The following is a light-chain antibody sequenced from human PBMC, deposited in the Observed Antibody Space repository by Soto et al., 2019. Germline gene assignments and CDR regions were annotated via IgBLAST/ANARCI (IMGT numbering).Light chain of an antibody. CDR1: QSVRSSY. CDR2: GAS. J-gene: IGKJ1*01. CDR3: QQYGSSPSK. Sequence: IVMPNSPATLSVSPWEIAKLSLRCSQSVRSSYLARYQQKPGQAPRLLIYGASSRATGIPDRFSGSGSGTDFTLTISRLEPEDFAVYYCQQYGSSPSKFGKGTKVDIK. V-gene: IGKV3-20*01.